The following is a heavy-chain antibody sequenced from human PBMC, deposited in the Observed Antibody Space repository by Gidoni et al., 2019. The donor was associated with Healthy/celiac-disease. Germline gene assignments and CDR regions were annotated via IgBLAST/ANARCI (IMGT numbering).Heavy chain of an antibody. Sequence: EVQLVESGGGLVQPGGSLRLSCAASGFTFSSYEMNWVRQAPGKGLEWVSYISSSGSTIYYADSVKGRFTISRDNAKNSLYLQMNSLRAEDTAVYYCARVYSSSCLDYWGQGTLVTVSS. CDR3: ARVYSSSCLDY. V-gene: IGHV3-48*03. J-gene: IGHJ4*02. CDR2: ISSSGSTI. D-gene: IGHD6-13*01. CDR1: GFTFSSYE.